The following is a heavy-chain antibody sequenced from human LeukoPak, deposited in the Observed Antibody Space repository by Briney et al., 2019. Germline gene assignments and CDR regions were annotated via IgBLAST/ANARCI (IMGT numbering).Heavy chain of an antibody. J-gene: IGHJ4*02. CDR3: ARGHTYYYDSSGYYRAFYFDY. CDR2: IRYDGSNK. CDR1: GFTFSSYG. Sequence: GGSLRLSCAASGFTFSSYGMHWVRQAPGKGLEWVAFIRYDGSNKYYADSVKGRFTISRDNSKNTLYLQMNSLRAEDTAVYYCARGHTYYYDSSGYYRAFYFDYWGQGTLVTVSS. V-gene: IGHV3-30*02. D-gene: IGHD3-22*01.